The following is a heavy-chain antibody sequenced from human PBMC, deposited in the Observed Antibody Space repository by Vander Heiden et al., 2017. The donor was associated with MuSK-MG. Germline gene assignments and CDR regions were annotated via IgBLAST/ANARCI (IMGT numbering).Heavy chain of an antibody. Sequence: QLQLQESGPGLVKPSETLSLTCTVSGGSISSSSYYWGWIRQPPGKGLEWIGSIYYSGSTYYNPSLKSRVTISVDTSKNQFSLKLSSVTAADTAVYYCARRAYCGGDCFIHFDYWGQGTLVTVSS. CDR3: ARRAYCGGDCFIHFDY. CDR1: GGSISSSSYY. V-gene: IGHV4-39*01. CDR2: IYYSGST. J-gene: IGHJ4*02. D-gene: IGHD2-21*02.